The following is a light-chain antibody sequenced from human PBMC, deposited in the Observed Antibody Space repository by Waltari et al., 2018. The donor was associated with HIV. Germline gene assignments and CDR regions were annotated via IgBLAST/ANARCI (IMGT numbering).Light chain of an antibody. CDR3: SSYSRTSTFV. CDR1: RSDIGDYDF. V-gene: IGLV2-14*03. J-gene: IGLJ1*01. CDR2: DVI. Sequence: PGQSITISCTGTRSDIGDYDFVAWYQQPPGKAPKLMIYDVIQRPSGVSFRFSGSKSGNTASLTISGLQAEDEADYYCSSYSRTSTFVFGTGTKVTVL.